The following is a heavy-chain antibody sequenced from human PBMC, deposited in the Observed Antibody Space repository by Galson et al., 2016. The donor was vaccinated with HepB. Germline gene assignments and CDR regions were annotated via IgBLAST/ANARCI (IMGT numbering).Heavy chain of an antibody. CDR3: ARDFKLGAPDYMDV. D-gene: IGHD1-26*01. CDR1: GFTFSNYW. CDR2: ISKTGDTT. Sequence: SLRLSCAASGFTFSNYWMRWVRQAPGKGLEWVAVISKTGDTTFYGDSVKGRFTISRDNSKNTVDLQIHSLRSEDAAVYFCARDFKLGAPDYMDVWGKGTTVTVS. V-gene: IGHV3-30*19. J-gene: IGHJ6*03.